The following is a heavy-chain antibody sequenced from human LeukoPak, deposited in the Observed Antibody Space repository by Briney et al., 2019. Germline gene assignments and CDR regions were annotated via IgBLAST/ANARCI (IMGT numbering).Heavy chain of an antibody. Sequence: PSETLSLTCTVSGGSISSSSYYWGWIRQPPGKGLEWIGSIYYSGSTYYNPSLKSRVTISVDTSKNQFSLKLSSVTAADTAVYYCARQGFSGWTQFDYWGQGTLVTVSS. CDR1: GGSISSSSYY. J-gene: IGHJ4*02. V-gene: IGHV4-39*01. CDR2: IYYSGST. CDR3: ARQGFSGWTQFDY. D-gene: IGHD6-19*01.